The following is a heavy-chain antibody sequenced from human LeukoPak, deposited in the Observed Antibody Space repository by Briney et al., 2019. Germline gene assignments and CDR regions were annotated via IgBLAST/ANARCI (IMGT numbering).Heavy chain of an antibody. J-gene: IGHJ4*02. CDR3: AKGSAQTGYYFDY. CDR1: GFTLSNYA. Sequence: GGSLSLSCAASGFTLSNYAMSWVRQAPGKGLEWVSSITGRSGSTYYADSVKGRFTISRDTSRNTLHLQMSSLRAEDTASYYCAKGSAQTGYYFDYWGQGTLVTVSS. D-gene: IGHD3-10*01. V-gene: IGHV3-23*01. CDR2: ITGRSGST.